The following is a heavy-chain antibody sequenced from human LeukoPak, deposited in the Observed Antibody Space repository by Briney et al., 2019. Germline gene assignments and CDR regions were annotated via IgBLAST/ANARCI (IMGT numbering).Heavy chain of an antibody. CDR2: ISWNSGSI. J-gene: IGHJ4*02. CDR1: GFTFDVYA. V-gene: IGHV3-9*01. Sequence: SLTLSCAASGFTFDVYAMHWVRHAPGKGLEWVSGISWNSGSIVYADSVKGRFTISRDNAKNSLYLQMNSLRAEDTALYYCAKASGEYYGSGSYYTFDYWGQGTLVTVSS. CDR3: AKASGEYYGSGSYYTFDY. D-gene: IGHD3-10*01.